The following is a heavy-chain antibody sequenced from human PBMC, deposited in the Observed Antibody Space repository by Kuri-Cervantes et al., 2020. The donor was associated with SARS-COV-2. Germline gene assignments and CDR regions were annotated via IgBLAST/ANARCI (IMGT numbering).Heavy chain of an antibody. Sequence: GESLKISCAASGFTFSSYGMHWVRQAPGKGLEWVAFIRYDGSNKYYADSVKGRFTISRDNAKNTLYRQMNSLRAEDTAVYYCAREGYYYDSTEANREGINAFDIWGQGTMVTVSS. J-gene: IGHJ3*02. D-gene: IGHD3-22*01. CDR1: GFTFSSYG. V-gene: IGHV3-30*02. CDR3: AREGYYYDSTEANREGINAFDI. CDR2: IRYDGSNK.